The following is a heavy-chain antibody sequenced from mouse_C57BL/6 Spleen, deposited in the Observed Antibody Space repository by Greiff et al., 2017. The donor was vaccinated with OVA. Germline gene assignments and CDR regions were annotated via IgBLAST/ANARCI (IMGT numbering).Heavy chain of an antibody. D-gene: IGHD1-1*01. CDR1: GYTFTSYW. CDR2: IDPSDSYT. CDR3: ASAKVGDDVEAMDY. V-gene: IGHV1-69*01. J-gene: IGHJ4*01. Sequence: QVQLQQPGAELVMPGASVKLSCKASGYTFTSYWMHWVKQRPGQGLEWIGEIDPSDSYTNYNQKFKGKSTLTVDKSSSTAYMQLSSLTSEDSAVYYCASAKVGDDVEAMDYWGQGTSVTVSS.